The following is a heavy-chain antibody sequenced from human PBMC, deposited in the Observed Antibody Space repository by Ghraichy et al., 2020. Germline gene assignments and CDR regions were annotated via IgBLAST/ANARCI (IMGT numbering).Heavy chain of an antibody. CDR2: ISSSSSTI. CDR3: ARGITIFPLFDGYFDY. Sequence: LSLTCAASGFTFSSYSMNWVRQAPGKGLEWVSYISSSSSTIYYADSVKGRFTISRDNAKNSLYLQMNSLRAEDTAVYYCARGITIFPLFDGYFDYWGQGTLVTVSS. V-gene: IGHV3-48*01. CDR1: GFTFSSYS. J-gene: IGHJ4*02. D-gene: IGHD3-3*01.